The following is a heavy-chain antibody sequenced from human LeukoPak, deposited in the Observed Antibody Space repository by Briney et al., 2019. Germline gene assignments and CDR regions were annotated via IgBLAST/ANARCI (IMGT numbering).Heavy chain of an antibody. CDR2: IYYSGST. Sequence: SETLSLTCTVSGGSISSSSYYWGWLRQPPGKGLEWLGSIYYSGSTYYNPSLKSRVTISVDTSKNQFSLKLSSVTAADTAVYYCARGKRSWSGPYYFDYWGQGTLVTVSS. V-gene: IGHV4-39*07. D-gene: IGHD3-3*01. CDR3: ARGKRSWSGPYYFDY. J-gene: IGHJ4*02. CDR1: GGSISSSSYY.